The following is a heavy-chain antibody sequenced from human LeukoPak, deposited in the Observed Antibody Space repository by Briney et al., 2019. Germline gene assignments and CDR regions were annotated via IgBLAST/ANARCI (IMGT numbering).Heavy chain of an antibody. D-gene: IGHD6-19*01. V-gene: IGHV3-30-3*01. CDR2: ISYDGSNK. J-gene: IGHJ4*02. CDR3: AKDRYSSGWYDSDY. CDR1: GFTFSSYA. Sequence: PGGSLRLSCAASGFTFSSYAMHWVRQAPGKGLEWVAVISYDGSNKYYADSVKGRFTISRDNSKNTLYLQMNSLRAEDTAVYYCAKDRYSSGWYDSDYWGQGTLVTVSS.